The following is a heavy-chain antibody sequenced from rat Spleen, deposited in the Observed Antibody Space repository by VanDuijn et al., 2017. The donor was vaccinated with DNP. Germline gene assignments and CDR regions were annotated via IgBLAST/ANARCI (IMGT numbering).Heavy chain of an antibody. D-gene: IGHD4-3*01. V-gene: IGHV1-43*01. Sequence: QVQLQQSGAELAKPGSSVKISCKASGYTFISYHVSWIKQTTGQGLEYIGYINTGSGGTNYNEKFKGKATLTVDKSSSTAFMQLSSLTPDDSAVYYCASSWVGVRGIWFAFWGQGTLVTVSS. CDR3: ASSWVGVRGIWFAF. J-gene: IGHJ3*01. CDR2: INTGSGGT. CDR1: GYTFISYH.